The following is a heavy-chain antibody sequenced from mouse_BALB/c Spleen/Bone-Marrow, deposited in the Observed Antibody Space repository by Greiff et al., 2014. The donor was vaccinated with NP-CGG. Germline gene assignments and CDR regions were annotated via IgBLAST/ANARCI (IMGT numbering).Heavy chain of an antibody. CDR2: INPSNGRT. D-gene: IGHD2-14*01. V-gene: IGHV1S81*02. J-gene: IGHJ3*01. CDR1: GYTFTTYW. Sequence: QVQLQQSGAELVKPGASVKLSCRASGYTFTTYWMHWVKQRPGQGLEWIGEINPSNGRTNYNEKFKSKATLTVDKSSSTAYMQLSSLTSEDSAVYYCASDYGYDAGFAWFVYWGQGPLVTVSA. CDR3: ASDYGYDAGFAWFVY.